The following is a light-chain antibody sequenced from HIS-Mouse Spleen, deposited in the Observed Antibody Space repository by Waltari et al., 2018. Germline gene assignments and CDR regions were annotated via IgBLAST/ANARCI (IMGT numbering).Light chain of an antibody. CDR1: SGSIASNY. CDR3: QSYDSSNWV. CDR2: GDN. Sequence: NFMLTQPHSVSESPGKTVTISCTRSSGSIASNYVQWYQQRPGSAPTTVIYGDNQRPSGVPDRLTGSRYSSSNSASLTISGLKTEDEADYYCQSYDSSNWVFGGGTKLTVL. J-gene: IGLJ3*02. V-gene: IGLV6-57*04.